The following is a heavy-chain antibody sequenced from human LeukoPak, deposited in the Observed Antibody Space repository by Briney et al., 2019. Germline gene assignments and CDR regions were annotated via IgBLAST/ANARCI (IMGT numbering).Heavy chain of an antibody. D-gene: IGHD6-19*01. CDR3: AKPRENSSGVGRYFDY. V-gene: IGHV3-23*01. CDR2: ISGSGGST. Sequence: GGSLRLSCAVSGFTFSSYAMSWLRQAPGKGLEGVSAISGSGGSTYYAASVKGRFTISRDNPKNTLYLQMNSLRAEDTAVYYCAKPRENSSGVGRYFDYWGQGTLVTVSS. CDR1: GFTFSSYA. J-gene: IGHJ4*02.